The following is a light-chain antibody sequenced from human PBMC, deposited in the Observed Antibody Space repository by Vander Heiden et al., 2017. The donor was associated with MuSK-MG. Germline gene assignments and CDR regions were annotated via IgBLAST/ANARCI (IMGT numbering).Light chain of an antibody. V-gene: IGLV1-40*01. CDR1: SSNIGAGYD. CDR3: QSHDSSLSGSYVV. J-gene: IGLJ2*01. CDR2: GNS. Sequence: QSVLTQPPSVSGAPGQRVPISCTGSSSNIGAGYDVHWYQQLPGTAPKLLIYGNSNRPSGVPDRFSGSKSGTSASLAITGLQAEDEADYYCQSHDSSLSGSYVVFGGGTKLTVL.